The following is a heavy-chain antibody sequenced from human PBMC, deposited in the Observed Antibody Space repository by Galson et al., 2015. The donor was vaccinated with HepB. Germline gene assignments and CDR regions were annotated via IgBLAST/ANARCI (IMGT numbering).Heavy chain of an antibody. CDR1: GFTFSSYA. J-gene: IGHJ6*02. CDR2: ISGSGGST. Sequence: SLRLSCAASGFTFSSYAMSWVRQAPGKGLEWVSAISGSGGSTYYADSMKGRFTISRDNSKNTLYLQMNSLRAEDTAVYYCAKDLAVGATRTYYYYGMDVWGQGTTVTVSS. CDR3: AKDLAVGATRTYYYYGMDV. D-gene: IGHD1-26*01. V-gene: IGHV3-23*01.